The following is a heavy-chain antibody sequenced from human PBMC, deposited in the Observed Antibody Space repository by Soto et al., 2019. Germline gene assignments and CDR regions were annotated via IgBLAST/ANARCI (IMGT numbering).Heavy chain of an antibody. CDR3: ARECVDTVTSITIPFDY. D-gene: IGHD5-12*01. V-gene: IGHV3-23*01. CDR2: MSGSSSTT. CDR1: GFTFSSYA. J-gene: IGHJ4*02. Sequence: GSLRLSCAASGFTFSSYAMSWVRQAPGGGLEWVSSMSGSSSTTYYADSVRGRFTISRDRSKNTLYLQMNSLRADDTAVYYCARECVDTVTSITIPFDYWGQGALVTVSS.